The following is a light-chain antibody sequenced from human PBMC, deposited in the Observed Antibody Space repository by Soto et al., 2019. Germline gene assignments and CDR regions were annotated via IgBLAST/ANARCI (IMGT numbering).Light chain of an antibody. CDR1: QSVSSNY. J-gene: IGKJ3*01. Sequence: EIVLTQSPGTLSLSPGERATLSCRASQSVSSNYLAWYQHKPGQAPRLLIYGASSRATGIPDRFSGSGSGTDFTLTISRLEPEDFALYYWQKYGSSFTFGPGTKVDIK. CDR3: QKYGSSFT. V-gene: IGKV3-20*01. CDR2: GAS.